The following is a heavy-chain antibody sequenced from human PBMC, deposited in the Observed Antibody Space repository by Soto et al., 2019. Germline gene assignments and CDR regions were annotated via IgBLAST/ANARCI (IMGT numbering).Heavy chain of an antibody. CDR3: ARDNPTGGVGYYYYGMDV. D-gene: IGHD1-26*01. Sequence: SETLSLTCTVSGGSISRGGYYWSWIRQHPGKGLEWIGYIYYSGSTYYNPSLKSRVTISVDTSKNQFSLKLSSVTAADTAVYYCARDNPTGGVGYYYYGMDVWGQGTTVTVSS. CDR1: GGSISRGGYY. J-gene: IGHJ6*02. CDR2: IYYSGST. V-gene: IGHV4-31*03.